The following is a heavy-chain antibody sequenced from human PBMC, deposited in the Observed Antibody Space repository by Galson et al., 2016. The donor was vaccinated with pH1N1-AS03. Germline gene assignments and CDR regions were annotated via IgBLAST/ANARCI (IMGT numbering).Heavy chain of an antibody. Sequence: SLRLSCAASGFTFSSYVMHWVRQAPGKGLEWVAVIYKDGSLYFSADSVKGRFIISRDSSKNTLYLQMNNLRVEDTAVYYCARDQDYYDSSGYYDSWGQGTLVTVSS. CDR1: GFTFSSYV. V-gene: IGHV3-30*04. CDR2: IYKDGSLY. D-gene: IGHD3-22*01. CDR3: ARDQDYYDSSGYYDS. J-gene: IGHJ4*02.